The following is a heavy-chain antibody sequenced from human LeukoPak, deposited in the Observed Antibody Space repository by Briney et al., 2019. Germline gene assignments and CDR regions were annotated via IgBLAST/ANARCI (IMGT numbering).Heavy chain of an antibody. CDR1: GFTFSSFA. CDR2: ISGSGGST. CDR3: AKLLPRYYFDY. D-gene: IGHD3-22*01. Sequence: GGPLRLSCAASGFTFSSFAMGWVRQAPGKGLEWVSDISGSGGSTYYADSVTGRFTISRDNSKNKLYLQMNSLRAEDTAVYYCAKLLPRYYFDYWGQGTLVTVSS. V-gene: IGHV3-23*01. J-gene: IGHJ4*02.